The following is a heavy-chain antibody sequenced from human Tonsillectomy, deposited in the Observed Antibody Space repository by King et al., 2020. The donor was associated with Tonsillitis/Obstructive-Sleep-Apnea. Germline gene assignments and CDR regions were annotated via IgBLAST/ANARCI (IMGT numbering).Heavy chain of an antibody. CDR1: GDSITTSNW. J-gene: IGHJ5*02. CDR3: ARAKGALRGPGDP. V-gene: IGHV4-4*02. D-gene: IGHD2-15*01. CDR2: IYHSGST. Sequence: QLQESGPGQVKSSGTLSLTCAVSGDSITTSNWWTWVRQSPGKGLEWIGEIYHSGSTNYNSSLKSRVTISIDMTNNHFSLHLSSVTAADTAVYYCARAKGALRGPGDPWGQGALVTVSS.